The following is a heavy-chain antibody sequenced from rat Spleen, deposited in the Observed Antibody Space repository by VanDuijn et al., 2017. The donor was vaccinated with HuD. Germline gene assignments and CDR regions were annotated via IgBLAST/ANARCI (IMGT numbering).Heavy chain of an antibody. CDR3: ARPNYPGFNYFDY. V-gene: IGHV5-29*01. Sequence: EVQLVESAGGLVQPGRSLKLSCAASGFTFSDFYMAWVRQAPTKGLEWVATISYDGSKTYYRDSVKGRFTISRDNARSTLNLHMDSLRSEDTATYYCARPNYPGFNYFDYWGQGVMVTVSS. CDR2: ISYDGSKT. CDR1: GFTFSDFY. D-gene: IGHD1-4*01. J-gene: IGHJ2*01.